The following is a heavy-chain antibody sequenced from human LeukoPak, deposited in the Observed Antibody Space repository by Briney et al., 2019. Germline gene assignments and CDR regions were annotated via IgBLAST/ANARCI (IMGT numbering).Heavy chain of an antibody. D-gene: IGHD3-10*01. CDR3: ARRKGRYGSGTYYDS. Sequence: GGSLRLSCAASGFPFDDYGMSWVRLAPGKGLEWVSGVSWNGAYTEYADSVRGRFTISRDNAKKSLYLQMNSLRVDDTALYYCARRKGRYGSGTYYDSWGHGTLVSVFS. CDR2: VSWNGAYT. V-gene: IGHV3-20*04. CDR1: GFPFDDYG. J-gene: IGHJ5*01.